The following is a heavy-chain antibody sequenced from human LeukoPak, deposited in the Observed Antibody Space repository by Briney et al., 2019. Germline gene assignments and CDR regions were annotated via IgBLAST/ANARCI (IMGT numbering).Heavy chain of an antibody. V-gene: IGHV4-59*11. CDR1: GGFISSHY. Sequence: KASETLSLTCTVWGGFISSHYWSWIRQPPGKGLEWRGYFYYSGSTNYNPSLKSRVTISVDTSKNQFSLKLSSVTAADTAVYYCARGVITGTGVGAFDIWGQGTMVTVSS. D-gene: IGHD1/OR15-1a*01. J-gene: IGHJ3*02. CDR3: ARGVITGTGVGAFDI. CDR2: FYYSGST.